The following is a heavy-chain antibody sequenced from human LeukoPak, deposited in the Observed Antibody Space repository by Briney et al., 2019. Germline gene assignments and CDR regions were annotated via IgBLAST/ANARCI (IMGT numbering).Heavy chain of an antibody. J-gene: IGHJ4*02. V-gene: IGHV4-30-2*01. D-gene: IGHD3-10*01. Sequence: SQALSLTCAVSGGSISSGDYPWSWIRQPPGKGLEWIGYIFHTGHTSYIPSLKSRVTISVDKSKNQLSLKLSSVTAADTAVYYCARGFYGSGSQFDYWGQGTLVTVSS. CDR1: GGSISSGDYP. CDR3: ARGFYGSGSQFDY. CDR2: IFHTGHT.